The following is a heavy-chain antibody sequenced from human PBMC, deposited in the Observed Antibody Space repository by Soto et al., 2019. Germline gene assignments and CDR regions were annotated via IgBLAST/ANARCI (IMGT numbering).Heavy chain of an antibody. V-gene: IGHV3-33*01. Sequence: GGSLRLSCAASGFMFRSYAMHWVRQAPGKGLEWVAGIWYDGSTKYYGDSVKGRYSISRDNSKNMLDLQMNSLRAEDTAVYYCARVASSSSWHIPHFDQWGQGTLVTVSS. CDR1: GFMFRSYA. CDR2: IWYDGSTK. D-gene: IGHD6-13*01. J-gene: IGHJ4*02. CDR3: ARVASSSSWHIPHFDQ.